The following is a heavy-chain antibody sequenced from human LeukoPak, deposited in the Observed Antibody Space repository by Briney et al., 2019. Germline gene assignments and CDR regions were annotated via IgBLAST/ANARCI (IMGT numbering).Heavy chain of an antibody. D-gene: IGHD3-9*01. CDR3: ARRDYGILTDYLGSWFDP. Sequence: SETLSLTCTVSGGSISSSSYYWGWIRQPPGKGLEWIGSIYYSGSTYYNPSLKSRVTISVDTSKNQFSLKLSSVTAADTAVYYCARRDYGILTDYLGSWFDPWGQGTLVTVSS. V-gene: IGHV4-39*01. CDR1: GGSISSSSYY. J-gene: IGHJ5*02. CDR2: IYYSGST.